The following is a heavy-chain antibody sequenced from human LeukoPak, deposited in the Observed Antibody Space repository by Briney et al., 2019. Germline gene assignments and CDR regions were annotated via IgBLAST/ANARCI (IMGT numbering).Heavy chain of an antibody. J-gene: IGHJ4*02. CDR3: GKEIHPNDY. V-gene: IGHV3-23*01. CDR1: GFTFSSHA. CDR2: ISTGGST. Sequence: GGSLRLSCAASGFTFSSHAMTWVRQAPGKGLEWVSGISTGGSTFYGGSGKGRLTMTRHKSKNTLYMQKNSRRGEDTAVHYGGKEIHPNDYWGQGTMVTVSS.